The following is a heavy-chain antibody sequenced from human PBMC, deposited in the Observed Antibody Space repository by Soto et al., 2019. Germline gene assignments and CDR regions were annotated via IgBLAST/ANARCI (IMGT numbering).Heavy chain of an antibody. J-gene: IGHJ4*02. CDR2: ISASGDST. CDR3: AKESTPHVGYCFNGVCYNDY. D-gene: IGHD2-8*01. Sequence: EVHLLESGGGLVQPGGSLRLSCAASGFIFNNYAMSWVRQTPGKGLEWVSVISASGDSTYNADSVKGRFTISRDNSRNTLYLQMNSLRAEGTAVYYCAKESTPHVGYCFNGVCYNDYWGQGTLVTVSS. CDR1: GFIFNNYA. V-gene: IGHV3-23*01.